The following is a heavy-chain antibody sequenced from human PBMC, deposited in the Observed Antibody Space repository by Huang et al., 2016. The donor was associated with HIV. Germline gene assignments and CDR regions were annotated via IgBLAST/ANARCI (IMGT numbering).Heavy chain of an antibody. V-gene: IGHV1-69*13. D-gene: IGHD5-18*01. J-gene: IGHJ5*02. CDR1: GGTFSSYA. CDR2: IIPICGTA. Sequence: QVLLVQSGAEVRKPGSSVKVSCTAFGGTFSSYAISWGRQAPGQGLEWMGGIIPICGTANYTQKFQGRVTITGDESTNTGYMELTRLTSEDTAVYYCARTAYSYGFRQGYNWFDPWGQGTPVTVSS. CDR3: ARTAYSYGFRQGYNWFDP.